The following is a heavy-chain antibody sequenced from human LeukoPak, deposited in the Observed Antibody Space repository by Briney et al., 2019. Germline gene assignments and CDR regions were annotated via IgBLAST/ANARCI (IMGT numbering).Heavy chain of an antibody. J-gene: IGHJ2*01. CDR2: IHSDGKT. V-gene: IGHV3-66*01. Sequence: PGGSLRLSCAAFGFSFSYYGMHWVRQAPGKGLEWVSVIHSDGKTYYADSVKGRFTISRDNSKNSLDLQMDSLRAEDTAVYYCARDKRFLHWYFDLWGRGTLVTVSS. CDR3: ARDKRFLHWYFDL. D-gene: IGHD3-3*01. CDR1: GFSFSYYG.